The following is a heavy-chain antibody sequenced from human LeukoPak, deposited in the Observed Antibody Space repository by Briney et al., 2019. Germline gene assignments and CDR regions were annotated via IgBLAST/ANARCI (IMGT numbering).Heavy chain of an antibody. CDR3: ARDRLRSYYYDSSGCTHNWFDP. Sequence: SETLSLTCAVYGGSFSGYYWSWIRQPPGKGLEWIGEINHSGSTNYNPSLKSRVTISVDTSKNQFSLKLSSVTAADTAVYYCARDRLRSYYYDSSGCTHNWFDPWGQGTLVTVSS. D-gene: IGHD3-22*01. V-gene: IGHV4-34*01. J-gene: IGHJ5*02. CDR1: GGSFSGYY. CDR2: INHSGST.